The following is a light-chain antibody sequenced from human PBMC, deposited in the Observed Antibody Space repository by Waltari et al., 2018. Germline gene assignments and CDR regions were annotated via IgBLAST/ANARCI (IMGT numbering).Light chain of an antibody. CDR3: SSYTSSSREV. CDR1: SSDVGGYNY. V-gene: IGLV2-14*01. J-gene: IGLJ1*01. Sequence: QSALTQPASVSGSPGQSITISCTGTSSDVGGYNYVSLYQQHPGKAPKLMIYDVSNLPSGVSNRFSGSKSGNTASLTISGLQAEDEADYYCSSYTSSSREVFGTGTKVTVL. CDR2: DVS.